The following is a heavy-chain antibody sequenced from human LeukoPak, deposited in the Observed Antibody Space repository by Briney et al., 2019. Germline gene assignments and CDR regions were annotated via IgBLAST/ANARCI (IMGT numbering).Heavy chain of an antibody. J-gene: IGHJ4*02. D-gene: IGHD2-15*01. Sequence: GGSLRLSCAASGFTFSSYEMNWVRQAPGKGLEWVSYISSSGSTIYYADSVKGRFTISRDNAKNSLYLQMNSLRAEDTAVYYCARDDGYCSGGSCIVLDYWGQGTLVTVSS. CDR1: GFTFSSYE. CDR2: ISSSGSTI. CDR3: ARDDGYCSGGSCIVLDY. V-gene: IGHV3-48*03.